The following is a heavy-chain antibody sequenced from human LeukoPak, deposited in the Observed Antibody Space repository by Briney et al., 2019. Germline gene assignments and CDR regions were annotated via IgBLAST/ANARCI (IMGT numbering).Heavy chain of an antibody. J-gene: IGHJ5*01. CDR3: ARRYYAAYCTDGVPCSWVWFDT. D-gene: IGHD2-8*01. CDR2: INWNGGST. V-gene: IGHV3-20*01. CDR1: GFTFDDYG. Sequence: GGFLRLSCAASGFTFDDYGMNWVRQAPGKGLEWVSGINWNGGSTGYADSVRGRFTISRDNAKNSLYLQMNSLRAEDTALYHCARRYYAAYCTDGVPCSWVWFDTWGDRTLVTVSS.